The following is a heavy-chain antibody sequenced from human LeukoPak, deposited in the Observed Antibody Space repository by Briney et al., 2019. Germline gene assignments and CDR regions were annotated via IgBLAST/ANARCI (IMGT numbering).Heavy chain of an antibody. CDR3: ARDRQIRSVVVGATIPGY. CDR2: ISYDGSNK. Sequence: PGRSLRLSCAASGFTFSSYAMHWVRQAPGKGLEWVAAISYDGSNKYYADSVKGRFTISRDNSKNTLYLQMNSLRAEDTAVYYCARDRQIRSVVVGATIPGYWGQGTLVTVSS. J-gene: IGHJ4*02. V-gene: IGHV3-30-3*01. CDR1: GFTFSSYA. D-gene: IGHD1-26*01.